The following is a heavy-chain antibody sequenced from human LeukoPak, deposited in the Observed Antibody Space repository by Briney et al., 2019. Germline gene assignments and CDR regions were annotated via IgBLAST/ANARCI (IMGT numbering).Heavy chain of an antibody. CDR1: GFTFEDYT. V-gene: IGHV3-43*01. Sequence: GSLRLSCVASGFTFEDYTMHWVRQAPGKTLEWVSLISWDGTTYYTDSVKGRFTISRDNSKNSLYLQMDTLRSEDTAFYYCVKDLSYESSSHVLEYWGQGTLVTVSS. J-gene: IGHJ4*02. CDR3: VKDLSYESSSHVLEY. CDR2: ISWDGTT. D-gene: IGHD3-22*01.